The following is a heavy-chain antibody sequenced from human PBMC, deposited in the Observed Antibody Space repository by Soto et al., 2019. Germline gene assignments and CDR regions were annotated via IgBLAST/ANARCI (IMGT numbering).Heavy chain of an antibody. D-gene: IGHD1-7*01. CDR2: IFPGDSVS. J-gene: IGHJ4*02. Sequence: GESLKISCKGSGYSFTNYWIGWVRQKPGKGLEWMGTIFPGDSVSRYILSFQGQVTISRDSTKQTLFLQMNSLRPDDTAMYYCARDGVSSTEYTWNYGTYFDYWGQGALVTSPQ. CDR1: GYSFTNYW. V-gene: IGHV5-51*01. CDR3: ARDGVSSTEYTWNYGTYFDY.